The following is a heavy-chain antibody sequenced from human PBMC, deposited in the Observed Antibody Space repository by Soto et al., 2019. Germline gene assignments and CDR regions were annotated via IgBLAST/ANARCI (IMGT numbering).Heavy chain of an antibody. D-gene: IGHD6-13*01. Sequence: GGSLRLSCAASGFTVSSNYMSWVRQAPEKGLEWVSVIFSGGSTYYADSVKGRFTISRDNSKNTLYLQMNSLRAEDTAVYYCAKEISSSWRYGMDVWGQGTTVTGSS. CDR3: AKEISSSWRYGMDV. J-gene: IGHJ6*02. CDR1: GFTVSSNY. CDR2: IFSGGST. V-gene: IGHV3-53*01.